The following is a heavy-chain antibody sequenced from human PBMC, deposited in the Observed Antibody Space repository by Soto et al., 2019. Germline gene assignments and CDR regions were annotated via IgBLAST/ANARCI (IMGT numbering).Heavy chain of an antibody. D-gene: IGHD6-6*01. V-gene: IGHV4-34*01. Sequence: SETLSLTCAVYGGSFSGYYWSWIRQPPGKGLEWIGEINHSGSTNYNPSLKSRATISVDTSKNQFSLKLSSVTAADTAVYYCARAVGSIAARAQDYWGQGTLVTVSS. J-gene: IGHJ4*02. CDR3: ARAVGSIAARAQDY. CDR1: GGSFSGYY. CDR2: INHSGST.